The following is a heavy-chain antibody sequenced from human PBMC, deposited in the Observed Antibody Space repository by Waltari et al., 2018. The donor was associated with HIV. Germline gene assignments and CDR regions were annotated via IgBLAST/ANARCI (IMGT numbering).Heavy chain of an antibody. CDR1: GFTFSSYN. CDR3: ARERSVRY. Sequence: EVQLVESGGGLVKPGGSLRLSCAASGFTFSSYNMNWVRQAPGKGLEWVSSMSMSSSYRYYADSLKGRFTISRDNAKNALYLQMNSLRAEDTAVYYCARERSVRYWGQGTLVTVSS. CDR2: MSMSSSYR. V-gene: IGHV3-21*01. J-gene: IGHJ4*02.